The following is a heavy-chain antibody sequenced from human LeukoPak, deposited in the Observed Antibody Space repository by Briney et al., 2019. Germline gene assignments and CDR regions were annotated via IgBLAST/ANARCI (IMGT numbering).Heavy chain of an antibody. D-gene: IGHD1-26*01. CDR3: AKVGDSGSSGADY. CDR2: ISYDGSNK. V-gene: IGHV3-30*19. Sequence: PGGSLRLSCAASGFTFSSYGMHWVRQAPGKGLEWVAVISYDGSNKYYADSVKGRFTISRDNSKNTLYLQMNSLRAEDTAVYYCAKVGDSGSSGADYWGQGTLVTVSS. J-gene: IGHJ4*02. CDR1: GFTFSSYG.